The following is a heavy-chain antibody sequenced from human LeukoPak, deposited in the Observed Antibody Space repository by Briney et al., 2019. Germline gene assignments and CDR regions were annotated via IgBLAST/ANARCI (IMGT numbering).Heavy chain of an antibody. CDR2: IYYSGSI. D-gene: IGHD3-22*01. Sequence: SETLSLTCTVSGGSISSSSYYWGWIRQPPGKGLEWIGSIYYSGSIYYNPSLKSRVTISVDTSKNQFSLKLSSVTAADTAVYYCASMNLYYYDSSGYSDYWGQGTLVTVSS. CDR3: ASMNLYYYDSSGYSDY. V-gene: IGHV4-39*07. CDR1: GGSISSSSYY. J-gene: IGHJ4*02.